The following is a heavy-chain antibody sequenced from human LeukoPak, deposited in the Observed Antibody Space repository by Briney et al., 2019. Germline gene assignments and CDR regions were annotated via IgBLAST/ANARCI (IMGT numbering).Heavy chain of an antibody. CDR1: GGSISSGDYY. CDR3: ARDPYDSSGYLGPFDY. CDR2: IYYSGST. Sequence: PSQTLSLTCTVSGGSISSGDYYWSWIRQPPGKGLEWIGYIYYSGSTYYNPSLKSRVTISVDTSKNQFSLKLSSVTAADTAVYYCARDPYDSSGYLGPFDYWGQGTLVTVSS. V-gene: IGHV4-30-4*01. D-gene: IGHD3-22*01. J-gene: IGHJ4*02.